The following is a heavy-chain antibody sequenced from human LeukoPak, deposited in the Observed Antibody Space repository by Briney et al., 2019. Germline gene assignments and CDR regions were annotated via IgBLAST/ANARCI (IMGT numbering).Heavy chain of an antibody. Sequence: SETLSLTCAVSGASFSGYYWSWIRQPPGKGLEWIGEINHSGSTNYNPYLKSRVTISVDTSKNQFSLKLSSVTAADTAVYYCARVGYSSGWSHFDLWGRGTLVTVSS. D-gene: IGHD6-19*01. V-gene: IGHV4-34*01. J-gene: IGHJ2*01. CDR1: GASFSGYY. CDR2: INHSGST. CDR3: ARVGYSSGWSHFDL.